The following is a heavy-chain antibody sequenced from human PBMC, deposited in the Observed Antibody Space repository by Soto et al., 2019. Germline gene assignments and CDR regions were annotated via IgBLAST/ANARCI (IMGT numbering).Heavy chain of an antibody. CDR2: IYSGGTT. Sequence: EVQLVESGGGLIQPGGSLRLSCAASGFIVSSNYMSWVRQAPGKGLEWVSLIYSGGTTYYAESVKGRFTISRDKSKNTLYLQMNSLRGEDTAVYYCARGGRGHSIRRSPDSYGMDVWGQGTTVTVSS. CDR3: ARGGRGHSIRRSPDSYGMDV. D-gene: IGHD2-21*01. V-gene: IGHV3-53*01. J-gene: IGHJ6*02. CDR1: GFIVSSNY.